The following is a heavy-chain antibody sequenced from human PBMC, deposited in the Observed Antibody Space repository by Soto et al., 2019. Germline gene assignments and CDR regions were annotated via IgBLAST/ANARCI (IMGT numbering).Heavy chain of an antibody. CDR1: GDSVSSNSAA. D-gene: IGHD6-13*01. V-gene: IGHV6-1*01. CDR2: TYYRSKWYN. Sequence: SQTLSLTCAISGDSVSSNSAAWNWIRQSPSRGLECLGRTYYRSKWYNDYAVSVKSRITINPDTSKNQFSLQLNSVTPEDTAVYYCARDLRGSCWYMYWFDPWGQGTLVTVSS. J-gene: IGHJ5*02. CDR3: ARDLRGSCWYMYWFDP.